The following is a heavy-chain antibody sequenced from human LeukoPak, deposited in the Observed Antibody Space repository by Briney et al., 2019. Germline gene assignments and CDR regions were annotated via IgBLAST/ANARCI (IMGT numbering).Heavy chain of an antibody. CDR1: GGSFSGYY. V-gene: IGHV4-34*01. D-gene: IGHD6-19*01. CDR3: ARRGLYSSGWFDY. Sequence: PSETLSLTCAVYGGSFSGYYWSWIRQPPGKGLEWIREINHSGSTNYNPSLKSRVTISVDTSKNQFSLKLSSVTAADTAVYYCARRGLYSSGWFDYWGQGTLVTVSS. J-gene: IGHJ4*02. CDR2: INHSGST.